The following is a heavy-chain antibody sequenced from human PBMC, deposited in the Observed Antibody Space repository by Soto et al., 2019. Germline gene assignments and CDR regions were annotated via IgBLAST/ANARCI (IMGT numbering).Heavy chain of an antibody. J-gene: IGHJ4*02. Sequence: QITLKESGPTLVKPTQTLTLTCTFSGFSLSTSGVGVGWIRQPPGKALEWLALIYWDDDKRYSPSLRSRLTINKDTPKNQVVLTMTDMDPVDTGTYYCAHSPVGVTFFDYWGQGTLVTVSS. V-gene: IGHV2-5*02. CDR3: AHSPVGVTFFDY. CDR1: GFSLSTSGVG. CDR2: IYWDDDK. D-gene: IGHD1-26*01.